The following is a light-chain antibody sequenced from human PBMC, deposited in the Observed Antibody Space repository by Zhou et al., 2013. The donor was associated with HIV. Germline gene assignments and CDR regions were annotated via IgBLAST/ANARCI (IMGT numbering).Light chain of an antibody. J-gene: IGLJ1*01. Sequence: QSVLTQPPSVSGAPGQRVTISCTGSSSNIGAGFDVHWYQQLPGTAPKLLIYDNINRPSGVPDRFSGSKSGTSASLAITGLQAEDEADYYCQSYDSSLSGYVFGTGTKVTV. CDR3: QSYDSSLSGYV. V-gene: IGLV1-40*01. CDR1: SSNIGAGFD. CDR2: DNI.